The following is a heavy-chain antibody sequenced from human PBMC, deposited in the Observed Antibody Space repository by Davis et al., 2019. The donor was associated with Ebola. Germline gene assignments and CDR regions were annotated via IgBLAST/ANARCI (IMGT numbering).Heavy chain of an antibody. J-gene: IGHJ4*02. D-gene: IGHD1-26*01. CDR1: GGSISSYY. V-gene: IGHV4-59*01. Sequence: SETLSLTRTVSGGSISSYYWSWIRQPPGKGLEWIGYIYYSGSTNYNPSLKSRVTISVDTSKNQFSLKLSSVTAADTAVYYCARGVIVGATSNWGQGTLVTVSS. CDR3: ARGVIVGATSN. CDR2: IYYSGST.